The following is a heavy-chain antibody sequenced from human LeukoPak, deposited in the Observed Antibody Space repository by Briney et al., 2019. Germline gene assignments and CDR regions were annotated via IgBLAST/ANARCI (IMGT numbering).Heavy chain of an antibody. CDR2: IYYSGST. J-gene: IGHJ6*02. CDR1: GGSISSGDYY. V-gene: IGHV4-30-4*01. CDR3: ARDRSSSTSGMDV. D-gene: IGHD2-2*01. Sequence: SQTLSLTCTVSGGSISSGDYYWRWIRQPPGKGLEWIGYIYYSGSTYYNPSLKSRVTISVDTSKNQFSLKLSSVTAADTAVYYCARDRSSSTSGMDVWGQGTTVTVSS.